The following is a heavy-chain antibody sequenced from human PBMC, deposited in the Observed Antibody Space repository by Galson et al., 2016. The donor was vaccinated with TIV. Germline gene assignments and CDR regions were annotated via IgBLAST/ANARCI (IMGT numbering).Heavy chain of an antibody. D-gene: IGHD3-16*02. CDR2: INPGGGDT. Sequence: SVKVSCKASGYSFGNHYIHWVRQVPGQGLEWMGVINPGGGDTNYPQKFQGRVTMTRDMSTGTFYMELSSLTSEDTAVYYCVRDRESSTFYRFDSWGQGTLATVSS. V-gene: IGHV1-46*01. J-gene: IGHJ4*02. CDR3: VRDRESSTFYRFDS. CDR1: GYSFGNHY.